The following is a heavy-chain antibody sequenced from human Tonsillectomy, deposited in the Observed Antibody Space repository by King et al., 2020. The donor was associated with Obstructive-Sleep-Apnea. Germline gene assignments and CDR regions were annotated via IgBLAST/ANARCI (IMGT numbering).Heavy chain of an antibody. CDR1: GFTFSSYA. D-gene: IGHD3-22*01. V-gene: IGHV3-33*06. J-gene: IGHJ4*02. CDR3: AKAPFYYDSSGYYHFEY. Sequence: VQLVESGGGVVQPGRSLRLSCTASGFTFSSYAMHWVRQAPGKGLEWVAVIWYDGTNKYYADSVKSRFTISRDNSKNTLYLQMNSLRAEDTAVYYCAKAPFYYDSSGYYHFEYWGQGTLVTVSS. CDR2: IWYDGTNK.